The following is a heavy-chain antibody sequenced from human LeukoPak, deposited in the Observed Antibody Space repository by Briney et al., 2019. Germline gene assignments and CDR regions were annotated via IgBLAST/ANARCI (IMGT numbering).Heavy chain of an antibody. J-gene: IGHJ4*02. V-gene: IGHV4-61*02. CDR3: ARVVGAMSFDY. CDR1: GASISSGSYY. CDR2: IYSSGST. D-gene: IGHD1-26*01. Sequence: SETLSLTCTVSGASISSGSYYWSWIRQPAGKGLEWIGRIYSSGSTNYNPSLKSRVTISVDTSKNHFSLRLSSVTAADTAVYYCARVVGAMSFDYWGQGTLVTVSS.